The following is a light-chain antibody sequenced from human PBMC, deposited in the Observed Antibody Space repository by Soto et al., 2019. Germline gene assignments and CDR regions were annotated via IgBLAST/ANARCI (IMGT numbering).Light chain of an antibody. CDR2: HVS. CDR1: QSLIHSDGNTF. Sequence: DVVVTQSPLSLSVTLGQPASISCRSSQSLIHSDGNTFLHWFQQRPGQSPRRLIYHVSTRDSGVPDRFSGSGSGTDFTLEISRVEAEDVGIYYCMQGRHWPYTFGPGTKVDIK. CDR3: MQGRHWPYT. V-gene: IGKV2-30*02. J-gene: IGKJ3*01.